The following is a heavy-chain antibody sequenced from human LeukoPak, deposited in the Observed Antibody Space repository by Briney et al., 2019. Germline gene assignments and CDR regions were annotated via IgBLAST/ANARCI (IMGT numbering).Heavy chain of an antibody. CDR3: ARGPPRGKYYYMDV. V-gene: IGHV3-13*01. D-gene: IGHD1-1*01. J-gene: IGHJ6*03. CDR2: IGTASDT. CDR1: GFTFSSFD. Sequence: PGGSLRLFCSASGFTFSSFDMHWVRQPTGQGLVWVSTIGTASDTYYPGSVEGRFTLSRDNAKNSLYLQMNSLTAGDTAVYYCARGPPRGKYYYMDVWGKGTTVTVSS.